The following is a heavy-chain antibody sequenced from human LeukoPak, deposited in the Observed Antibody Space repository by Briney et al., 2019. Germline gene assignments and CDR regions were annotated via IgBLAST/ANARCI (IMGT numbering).Heavy chain of an antibody. Sequence: ASVKVSCKASGYTFTSYYMHWVRQAPGQGLEWMGIINPSGGSTSYAQKFQGRVTMTRDTSTSTVYMELSSLRSDDTAVNYCARSSSGSYQYSSWGQGILVTVSS. CDR3: ARSSSGSYQYSS. D-gene: IGHD1-26*01. V-gene: IGHV1-46*01. CDR2: INPSGGST. CDR1: GYTFTSYY. J-gene: IGHJ4*02.